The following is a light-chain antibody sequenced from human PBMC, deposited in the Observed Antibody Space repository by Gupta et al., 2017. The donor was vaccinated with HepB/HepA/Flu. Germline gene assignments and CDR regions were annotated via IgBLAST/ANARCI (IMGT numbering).Light chain of an antibody. CDR1: QSVNSSY. V-gene: IGKV3-20*01. CDR2: AAT. J-gene: IGKJ1*01. Sequence: EIVLTQSPGTLPLSPGERATLTCRARQSVNSSYLAWYQQKPGLAPRLLIYAATSRATGIPDKCSSSGSGTAFSITISRRVPEDFAVYYCQQYGSAPPWTFGQGTKVEIK. CDR3: QQYGSAPPWT.